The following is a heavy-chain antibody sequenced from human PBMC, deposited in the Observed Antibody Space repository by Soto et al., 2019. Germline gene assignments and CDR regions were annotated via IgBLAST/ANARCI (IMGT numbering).Heavy chain of an antibody. CDR2: ISNNGRSA. Sequence: LGGSLRLSCAASGFHFSNSAMSLGRQASGKGLEWVSLISNNGRSASHADSVQGRFIISRDNSINTLYLQMNSLRAEDTAIYYCVREVSDWSSHGSFDFWGRGTMVTVSS. J-gene: IGHJ3*01. D-gene: IGHD2-21*02. V-gene: IGHV3-23*01. CDR1: GFHFSNSA. CDR3: VREVSDWSSHGSFDF.